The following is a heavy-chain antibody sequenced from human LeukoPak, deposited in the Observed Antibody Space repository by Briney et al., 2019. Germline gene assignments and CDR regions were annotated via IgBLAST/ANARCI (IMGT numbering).Heavy chain of an antibody. V-gene: IGHV1-69*13. D-gene: IGHD2-15*01. CDR1: GGTFSSYA. CDR3: ARSGYCSGGSCQGGFDY. CDR2: IIPIFGTA. Sequence: ASVKVSCKASGGTFSSYAISWVRQAPGQGLEWMGGIIPIFGTANYAQKFQGRVTITADESTSTAYMELSSLRSEDTAVYYCARSGYCSGGSCQGGFDYWGQGPLVPVSS. J-gene: IGHJ4*02.